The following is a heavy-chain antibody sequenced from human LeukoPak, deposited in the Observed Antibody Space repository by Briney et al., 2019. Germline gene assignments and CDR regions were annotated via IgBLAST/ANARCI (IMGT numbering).Heavy chain of an antibody. J-gene: IGHJ4*02. CDR1: GGSISSSSYY. D-gene: IGHD4-17*01. Sequence: SETLSLTCTVSGGSISSSSYYWGWIRQPPGKGLEWIGSIYYSGSTYYNPSLKSRVTISVDTSKNQFSLKLSFVTAADTAVYYCARHAASNDYGDSRDYYFDYWGQGTLVTVSS. CDR3: ARHAASNDYGDSRDYYFDY. V-gene: IGHV4-39*01. CDR2: IYYSGST.